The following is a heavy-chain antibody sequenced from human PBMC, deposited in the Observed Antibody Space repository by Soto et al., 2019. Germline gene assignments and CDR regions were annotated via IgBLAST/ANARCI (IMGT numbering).Heavy chain of an antibody. V-gene: IGHV4-61*01. CDR1: GGSVSSNSYY. Sequence: QVQLQESGPGLVKPSETLSLTCTVSGGSVSSNSYYWNWIRQPPGKGLEWIGYIYYSGSTNYNPSLKSRVTILVDTSKKQFSLKLSSVTAADTAVYYCARGSSSLSYYFDSWGQGTLVTVSS. CDR3: ARGSSSLSYYFDS. J-gene: IGHJ4*02. D-gene: IGHD6-13*01. CDR2: IYYSGST.